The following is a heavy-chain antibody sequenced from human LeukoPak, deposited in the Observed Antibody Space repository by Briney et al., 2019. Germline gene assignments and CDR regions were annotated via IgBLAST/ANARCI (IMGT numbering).Heavy chain of an antibody. V-gene: IGHV3-9*01. CDR3: AKDSSSGYYRHLDY. J-gene: IGHJ4*02. Sequence: GGSLRLSCVASGFTFHDYGIHWVRQAPGKGLEWVSGISWNSRSIGYADSVKGRFAFSRDNAKNSLYLQMNSLRVEDTAFYYCAKDSSSGYYRHLDYWGQGIQVTVSS. CDR1: GFTFHDYG. CDR2: ISWNSRSI. D-gene: IGHD3-22*01.